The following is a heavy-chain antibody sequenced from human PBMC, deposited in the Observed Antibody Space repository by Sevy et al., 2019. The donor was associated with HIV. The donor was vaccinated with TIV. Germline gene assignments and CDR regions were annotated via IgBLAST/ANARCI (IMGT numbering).Heavy chain of an antibody. CDR3: ARDSDNYGMLTGYYPFDY. Sequence: ASVKVSCKASGYTFTSQYMHWVRQAPGQGLEWMGIINPSGGSTSYTQKFQGRVTTTRDTSTSTVYMELSSLRSEDTAVYYCARDSDNYGMLTGYYPFDYWGQGTLVTVSS. D-gene: IGHD3-9*01. J-gene: IGHJ4*02. V-gene: IGHV1-46*01. CDR1: GYTFTSQY. CDR2: INPSGGST.